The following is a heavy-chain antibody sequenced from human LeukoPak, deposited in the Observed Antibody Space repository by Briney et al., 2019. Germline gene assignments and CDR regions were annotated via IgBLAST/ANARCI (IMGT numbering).Heavy chain of an antibody. CDR1: RDSVSSGSPY. D-gene: IGHD3-3*01. Sequence: PSETLSLTCTVSRDSVSSGSPYWSWIRQPPGKGLGSMGYIFNSGSTNYNPSLKSRAPISVDTSKNQLSLNRNSVTAADTAVYYCARSYYDFWSGSYYYDMDVWGKGTTVTVSS. CDR3: ARSYYDFWSGSYYYDMDV. V-gene: IGHV4-61*01. J-gene: IGHJ6*03. CDR2: IFNSGST.